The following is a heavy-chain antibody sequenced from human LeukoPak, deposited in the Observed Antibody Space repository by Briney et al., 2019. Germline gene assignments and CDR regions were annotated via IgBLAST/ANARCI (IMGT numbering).Heavy chain of an antibody. V-gene: IGHV4-39*07. D-gene: IGHD3-22*01. CDR1: DGSIISSSYY. CDR3: AREYYYDSSGYHPDFDY. Sequence: SETLSLTCTVSDGSIISSSYYWGWIRQPPGKGLEWIGSNYYSGSTSYNPSLKSRVTISLATSKNQFSLKLSSVTAADTAVYYCAREYYYDSSGYHPDFDYWGQGTLVTVSS. CDR2: NYYSGST. J-gene: IGHJ4*02.